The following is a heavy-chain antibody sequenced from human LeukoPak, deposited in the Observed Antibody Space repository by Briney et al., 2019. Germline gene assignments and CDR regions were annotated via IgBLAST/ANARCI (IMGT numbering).Heavy chain of an antibody. D-gene: IGHD4-23*01. Sequence: GGSLRLSCAASGFSFNYYWMSWVRQAPGKGLEWVAKIRQDGSEKYYADSVKGRFTISRDNAKNTLYLQMNSLRAEDTAVYYRAKGGLPWPSSQRRAFDIWGQGTMVTVSS. V-gene: IGHV3-7*03. CDR1: GFSFNYYW. J-gene: IGHJ3*02. CDR2: IRQDGSEK. CDR3: AKGGLPWPSSQRRAFDI.